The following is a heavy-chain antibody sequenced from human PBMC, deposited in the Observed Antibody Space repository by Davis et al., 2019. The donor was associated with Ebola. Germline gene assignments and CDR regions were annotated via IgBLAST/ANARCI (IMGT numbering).Heavy chain of an antibody. Sequence: SKPLSPTCTVPGGSINIRSYYWGWIRQPPGKGLEWIGCVHHSGRTYYNPSLKSRLTISIDTSKNQFSLKLTSVTAADTSVYYCATSNWFDPWGQGTLVTVSS. CDR3: ATSNWFDP. CDR1: GGSINIRSYY. CDR2: VHHSGRT. V-gene: IGHV4-39*01. J-gene: IGHJ5*02.